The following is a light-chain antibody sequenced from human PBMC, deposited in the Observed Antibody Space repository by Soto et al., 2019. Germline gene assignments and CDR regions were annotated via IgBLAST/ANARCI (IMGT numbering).Light chain of an antibody. Sequence: EIVMTQSPATLSVSPGERATLSCRASQSVSSNLAWYQQRPGQAPRILISGASTRATGLPARFSARKSGTEFTLTISSLQYYDFEFYFWQQYHNWPYTFGQGTNLEMK. CDR3: QQYHNWPYT. V-gene: IGKV3-15*01. CDR1: QSVSSN. J-gene: IGKJ2*01. CDR2: GAS.